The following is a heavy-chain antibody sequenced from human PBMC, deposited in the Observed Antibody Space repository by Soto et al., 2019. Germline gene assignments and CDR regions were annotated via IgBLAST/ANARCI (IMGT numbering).Heavy chain of an antibody. Sequence: EVQLLESGGGLVQPGGSLRLSCAASGFTFSRYAMSWVRQAPGKGLEWVSAVSTSGADTYYADSVKGRFTISRDNSKNTVHLQMNSLRAEDTAVYYCAKVTYSSGWPLDHWGQGTLVTVSS. J-gene: IGHJ4*02. CDR3: AKVTYSSGWPLDH. V-gene: IGHV3-23*01. CDR1: GFTFSRYA. CDR2: VSTSGADT. D-gene: IGHD6-19*01.